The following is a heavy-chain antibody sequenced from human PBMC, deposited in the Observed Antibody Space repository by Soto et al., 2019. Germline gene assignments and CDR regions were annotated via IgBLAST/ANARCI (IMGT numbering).Heavy chain of an antibody. D-gene: IGHD4-17*01. V-gene: IGHV3-30*18. J-gene: IGHJ4*02. CDR1: GFTFRNYG. CDR2: ISSDGRDK. CDR3: AKGSPRSVTTTF. Sequence: PGGSLRLSCAASGFTFRNYGMHWVRQAPGKGLEWVAAISSDGRDKYYADSVKGRFTISRDNSKNTLYLQMNSLRAEDTAVYYCAKGSPRSVTTTFWGQGTLVTVSS.